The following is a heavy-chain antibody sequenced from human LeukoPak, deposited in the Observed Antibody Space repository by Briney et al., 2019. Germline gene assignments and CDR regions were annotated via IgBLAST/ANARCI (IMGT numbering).Heavy chain of an antibody. D-gene: IGHD6-19*01. CDR2: INSDGSST. Sequence: GGSLRLSCAASGFTFSSYWMHWVRQAPGKGLVWVSRINSDGSSTSYADSVKGRFTISRDNAKNTLYLQMNSLRAEDTAVYYCARPLPGYSSGWGEEIWGQGTMVTVSS. CDR1: GFTFSSYW. J-gene: IGHJ3*02. V-gene: IGHV3-74*01. CDR3: ARPLPGYSSGWGEEI.